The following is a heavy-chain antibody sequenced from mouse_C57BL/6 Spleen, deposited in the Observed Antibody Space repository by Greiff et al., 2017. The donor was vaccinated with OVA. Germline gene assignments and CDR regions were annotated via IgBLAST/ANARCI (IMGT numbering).Heavy chain of an antibody. Sequence: QVQLKEPGAELVKPGASVKLSCKASGYTFTSYWMHWVKQRPGQGLEWIGMIHPNSGSTNYNEKFKSKATLTVDKSSSTAYMQLSSLTSEDSAVYYCARESGTGDYWGQGTTLTVSS. D-gene: IGHD4-1*01. CDR1: GYTFTSYW. J-gene: IGHJ2*01. V-gene: IGHV1-64*01. CDR2: IHPNSGST. CDR3: ARESGTGDY.